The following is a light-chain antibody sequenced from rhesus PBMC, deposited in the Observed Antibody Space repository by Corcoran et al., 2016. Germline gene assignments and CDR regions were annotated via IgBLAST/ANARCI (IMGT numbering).Light chain of an antibody. CDR1: ESVNNY. Sequence: DIQMTQSPSSLSASLGDRVTIICRASESVNNYLHWYQKQPGKAPKLLIYASSTLQTGAPSRFSGSGSGTDEPFTISGLQAEDVATYYCQQSFNTPLTFGGGTKVEIK. V-gene: IGKV1-74*01. CDR2: ASS. J-gene: IGKJ4*01. CDR3: QQSFNTPLT.